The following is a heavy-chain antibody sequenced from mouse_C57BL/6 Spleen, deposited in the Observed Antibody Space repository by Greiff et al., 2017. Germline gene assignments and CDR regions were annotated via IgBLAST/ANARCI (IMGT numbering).Heavy chain of an antibody. V-gene: IGHV1-82*01. CDR3: ARDDYDEWFAY. D-gene: IGHD2-4*01. CDR2: IYPGDGDT. Sequence: QVQLQQSGPELVKPGASVKISCKASGYAFSSSWMNWVKQRPGKGLEWIGRIYPGDGDTNYNGKFKGKATLTADKSSRTAYMQLSSLTSEDSAVYFCARDDYDEWFAYWGQGTLVTVSA. CDR1: GYAFSSSW. J-gene: IGHJ3*01.